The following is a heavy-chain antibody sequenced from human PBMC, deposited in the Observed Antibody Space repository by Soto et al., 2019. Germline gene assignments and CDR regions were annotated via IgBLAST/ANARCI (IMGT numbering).Heavy chain of an antibody. Sequence: QVQLVESGGGVVQPGRSLRLSCAASGFTFSSYGMHWVRQAPGKGLEWVAVIWYDGSNKYYAESVKGRFTISRDNSKNTLYLQMNSLRAEDTAVYYCARDSYYDFWSGYGHYYYYYMDVWGKGTTVTVSS. J-gene: IGHJ6*03. V-gene: IGHV3-33*01. CDR2: IWYDGSNK. CDR1: GFTFSSYG. D-gene: IGHD3-3*01. CDR3: ARDSYYDFWSGYGHYYYYYMDV.